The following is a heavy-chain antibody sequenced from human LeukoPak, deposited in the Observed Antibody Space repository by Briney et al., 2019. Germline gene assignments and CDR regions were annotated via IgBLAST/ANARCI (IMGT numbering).Heavy chain of an antibody. CDR1: GGSISSGSYY. CDR3: ARKRGLYFDY. Sequence: SQTLSLTCTVSGGSISSGSYYWSWIRQPAGKGLEWIGRIYTSGSTNYNPSLKSRVTISVDTSKNQFSLKLSSVTAADTAVYYCARKRGLYFDYWGQGTLVTVSS. CDR2: IYTSGST. J-gene: IGHJ4*02. V-gene: IGHV4-61*02.